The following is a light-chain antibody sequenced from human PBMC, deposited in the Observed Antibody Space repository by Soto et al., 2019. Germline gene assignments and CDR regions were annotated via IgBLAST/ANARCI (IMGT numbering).Light chain of an antibody. Sequence: EIVLTQSPGTLSLSPGERATLSCRASQSIRKNLGWYQLKPGHAPRLLIYDASGRAAGVPDRFSGSGSGTDFTLTISRLEPEDFAVYYCQQYGGSSRTFGQGTKVEIK. CDR2: DAS. CDR1: QSIRKN. V-gene: IGKV3-20*01. J-gene: IGKJ1*01. CDR3: QQYGGSSRT.